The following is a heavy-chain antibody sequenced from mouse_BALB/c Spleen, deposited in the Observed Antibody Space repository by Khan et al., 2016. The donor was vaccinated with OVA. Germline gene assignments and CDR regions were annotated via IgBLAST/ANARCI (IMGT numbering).Heavy chain of an antibody. J-gene: IGHJ3*01. CDR1: GYSFTLYY. CDR2: VNPNTGGT. V-gene: IGHV1-26*01. D-gene: IGHD2-14*01. Sequence: VQLQQSGPDLVKPGASVNISCKASGYSFTLYYMSWVKQCHGKSLEWIGRVNPNTGGTDYNQEFKGKAILTVDKSSNTAYMELRSLTSEDSAVYYCARGYDFCAYWGQGTLVTVSA. CDR3: ARGYDFCAY.